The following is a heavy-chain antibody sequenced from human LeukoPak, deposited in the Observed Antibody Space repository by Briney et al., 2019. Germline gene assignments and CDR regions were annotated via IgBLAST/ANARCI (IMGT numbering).Heavy chain of an antibody. J-gene: IGHJ4*02. CDR2: IYYSGST. CDR1: GGSISSSSYY. D-gene: IGHD3-10*01. V-gene: IGHV4-39*07. Sequence: SETLSLTCTVSGGSISSSSYYWGWIRQPPGKGLEWIGSIYYSGSTYYNPSLKSRVAISVDTSKNQFSLKLSSVTAADTAVYYCAREGAMVRGVMNLWGQGTLVIVSS. CDR3: AREGAMVRGVMNL.